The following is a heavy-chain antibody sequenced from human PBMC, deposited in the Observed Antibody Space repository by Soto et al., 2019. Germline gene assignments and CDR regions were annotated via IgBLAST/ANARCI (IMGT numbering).Heavy chain of an antibody. Sequence: LSLTCTVSGGSISSSSSYWGWIRQPPGKGLEWIGSFYYSGSPYYNPSLKSRVTISVDTSKNQFSLKLSSVTAADTAVYYCARQNSYGYFDSWGQGTLVTVSS. J-gene: IGHJ4*02. CDR1: GGSISSSSSY. CDR2: FYYSGSP. CDR3: ARQNSYGYFDS. D-gene: IGHD5-18*01. V-gene: IGHV4-39*01.